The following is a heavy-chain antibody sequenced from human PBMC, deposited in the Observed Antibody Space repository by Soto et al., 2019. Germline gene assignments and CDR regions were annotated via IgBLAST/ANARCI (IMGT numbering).Heavy chain of an antibody. CDR2: IFSSGST. CDR1: GGSINTFY. CDR3: AREGSYSAYNFAHGIQLWSFDF. V-gene: IGHV4-4*07. Sequence: LSLPCTVSGGSINTFYWSWVRQPAGKGLEWIGRIFSSGSTSFNPSLESRVAMSVDTSKNHFSLNLSSVTAADMAVYYCAREGSYSAYNFAHGIQLWSFDFWGQGALVTVSS. J-gene: IGHJ4*02. D-gene: IGHD5-12*01.